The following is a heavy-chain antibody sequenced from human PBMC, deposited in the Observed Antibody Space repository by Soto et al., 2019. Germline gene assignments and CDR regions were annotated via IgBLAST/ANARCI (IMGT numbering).Heavy chain of an antibody. Sequence: RGESLKISCKGSGYSFTSYWIGWVRQMPGKGLEWMGIIYPGDSDTRYSPSFQGQVTISADKSISTAYLQWSSLKASDTAMYYCARLRYTATTNNYYYGMDVWGQGTTVTVSS. CDR1: GYSFTSYW. V-gene: IGHV5-51*01. J-gene: IGHJ6*02. CDR3: ARLRYTATTNNYYYGMDV. D-gene: IGHD5-18*01. CDR2: IYPGDSDT.